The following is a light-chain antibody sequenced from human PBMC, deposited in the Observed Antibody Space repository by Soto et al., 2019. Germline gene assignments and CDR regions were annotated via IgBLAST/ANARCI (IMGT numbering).Light chain of an antibody. CDR2: GSS. CDR3: QQYNNWGLS. J-gene: IGKJ4*01. CDR1: ENVGTN. Sequence: IVMTQSPATLSVSPGEGVTLSCRASENVGTNLAWYQQKPGQAPRLLMYGSSTRATGIPATFRGSGSGTEFTLTISSLQSEESAVYYCQQYNNWGLSFGGGTKGEIK. V-gene: IGKV3D-15*01.